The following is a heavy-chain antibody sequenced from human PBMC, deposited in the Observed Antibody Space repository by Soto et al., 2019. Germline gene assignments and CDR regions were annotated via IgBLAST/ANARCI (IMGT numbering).Heavy chain of an antibody. J-gene: IGHJ4*02. CDR1: GFTFSSYA. D-gene: IGHD1-20*01. CDR3: ARDSGINNWNYFDY. CDR2: ISYDGSNK. Sequence: GGSLRLSCAASGFTFSSYAMHWVRQAPGKGLEWVAVISYDGSNKYYADSVKGRFTISRDNSKNTLYLQMNSLRAEDTAVYYCARDSGINNWNYFDYWGQGTLVTVSS. V-gene: IGHV3-30-3*01.